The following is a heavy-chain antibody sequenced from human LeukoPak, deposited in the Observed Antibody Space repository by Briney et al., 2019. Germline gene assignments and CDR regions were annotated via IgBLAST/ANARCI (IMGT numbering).Heavy chain of an antibody. Sequence: SETLSLTCTVSGGSISSSSYYWGWIRQPPGKGLEWIGSIYYSGSTYYNPSLKSRVTISVDTSKNQFSLKLSSVTAADTVVYYCARQTYYYDSSGLNVLDYWGQGTLVTVSS. CDR2: IYYSGST. CDR3: ARQTYYYDSSGLNVLDY. V-gene: IGHV4-39*01. CDR1: GGSISSSSYY. D-gene: IGHD3-22*01. J-gene: IGHJ4*02.